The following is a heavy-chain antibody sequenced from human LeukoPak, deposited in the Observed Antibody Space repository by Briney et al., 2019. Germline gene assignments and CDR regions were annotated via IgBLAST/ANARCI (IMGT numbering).Heavy chain of an antibody. V-gene: IGHV4-31*03. J-gene: IGHJ3*02. CDR2: IYYSGST. Sequence: KPSETLSLTCTVSGGSISSGGYYWSWIRQHPGKGLEWIGYIYYSGSTYYNPSLKSRVTISVDTSKNQFSLKLSSVIAADTAVYYCARDLGVFRAFDIWGQGTMVTVSS. D-gene: IGHD2-8*01. CDR3: ARDLGVFRAFDI. CDR1: GGSISSGGYY.